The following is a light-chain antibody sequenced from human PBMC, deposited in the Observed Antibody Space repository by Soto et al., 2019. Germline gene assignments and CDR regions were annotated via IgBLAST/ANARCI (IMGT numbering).Light chain of an antibody. V-gene: IGKV3-15*01. J-gene: IGKJ5*01. CDR2: GAS. Sequence: EIVMTQSPATLSVSPGERATLSCRASQSISSNLAWYQQKPGQAPRLLIYGASTRATGIPARFSGSGPGTEFILTISSLQSEDFAVYYCQQYYYWPITFGQGTRLETK. CDR1: QSISSN. CDR3: QQYYYWPIT.